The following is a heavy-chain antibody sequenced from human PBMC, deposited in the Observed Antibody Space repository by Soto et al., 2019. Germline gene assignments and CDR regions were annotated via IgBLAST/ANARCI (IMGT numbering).Heavy chain of an antibody. Sequence: GGSLRLSCADSGFTFSSYAMHWVRQAPGKGLEWVAVISYDGSNKYYADSVNGRFTISRDNSKNTLYLQMNSVRAEDTAVYYCAREKTYYDFWSGFDYGGQGTPVHVSS. J-gene: IGHJ4*02. CDR1: GFTFSSYA. D-gene: IGHD3-3*01. V-gene: IGHV3-30-3*01. CDR2: ISYDGSNK. CDR3: AREKTYYDFWSGFDY.